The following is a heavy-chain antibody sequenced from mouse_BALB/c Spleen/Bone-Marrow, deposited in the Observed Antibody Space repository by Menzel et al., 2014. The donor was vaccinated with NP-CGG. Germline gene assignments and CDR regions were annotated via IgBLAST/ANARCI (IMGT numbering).Heavy chain of an antibody. J-gene: IGHJ3*01. D-gene: IGHD1-1*01. V-gene: IGHV2-9*02. CDR1: EFSLTSYG. Sequence: VHLVESGPGLVAPSQSLSITCTVSEFSLTSYGVHWVRQPPGKGLEWLGVICAGGSTNYNSALMSRLSISKDNSKSQVFLKMNSLQTDDTAIYYCARGGSRGAWFAYWGQGTLVTVSA. CDR3: ARGGSRGAWFAY. CDR2: ICAGGST.